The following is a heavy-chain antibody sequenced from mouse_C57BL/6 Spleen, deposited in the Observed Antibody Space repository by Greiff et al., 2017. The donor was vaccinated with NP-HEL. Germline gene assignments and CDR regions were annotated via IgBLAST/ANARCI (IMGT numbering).Heavy chain of an antibody. J-gene: IGHJ2*01. Sequence: VQLQQSGPGLVKPSQSLSLTCSVTGYSITSGYYWNWIRQFPGNKLEWMGYISYDGSNNYNPSLKNRISITRDTSKNQFFLKLNSVTTEDTATYYCARGYGNYVDYWGQGTTLTVSS. CDR3: ARGYGNYVDY. D-gene: IGHD2-1*01. CDR2: ISYDGSN. CDR1: GYSITSGYY. V-gene: IGHV3-6*01.